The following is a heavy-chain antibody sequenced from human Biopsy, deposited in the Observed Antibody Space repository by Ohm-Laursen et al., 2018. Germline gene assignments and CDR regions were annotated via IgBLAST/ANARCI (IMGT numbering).Heavy chain of an antibody. CDR2: ISARDGVV. D-gene: IGHD3-22*01. Sequence: GSLRLSCSASGLIFSDYYMSWIRQAPGKGLEWIAYISARDGVVYYADSAKGRFTISRDNTNNSLYLQMTSLRPKDTAVFYCARGKYKDFSTGLPRPYHYTLDFWGPGTTVTVSS. J-gene: IGHJ6*02. CDR1: GLIFSDYY. V-gene: IGHV3-11*01. CDR3: ARGKYKDFSTGLPRPYHYTLDF.